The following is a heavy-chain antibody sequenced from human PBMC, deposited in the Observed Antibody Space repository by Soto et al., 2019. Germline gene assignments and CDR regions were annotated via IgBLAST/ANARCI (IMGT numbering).Heavy chain of an antibody. V-gene: IGHV4-59*01. CDR2: IYYSGRT. D-gene: IGHD3-3*01. CDR1: GGSISSYY. Sequence: QVQLQESGPGLVKPSETLSLTCTVSGGSISSYYWSWIRQPPGKGLEWIGYIYYSGRTNYNPSLKSRRTTSVATSKTQFSLQLSSVTAADTAVYHCARGFFPLMGWLSGRVEGMDVWGQGTTVTVSS. J-gene: IGHJ6*02. CDR3: ARGFFPLMGWLSGRVEGMDV.